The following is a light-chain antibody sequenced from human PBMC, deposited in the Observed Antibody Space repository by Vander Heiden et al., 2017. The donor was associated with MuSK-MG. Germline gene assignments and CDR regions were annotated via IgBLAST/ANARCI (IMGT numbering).Light chain of an antibody. CDR3: ETWDTLVV. CDR1: SGHSSYI. Sequence: QPVRTQSSSASASLGSSFKLTCTLSSGHSSYIIAWHQQQPGKAPRYLMKLEGSGSYNKGSGVPDRFSGSSSGADRYLTISNLQFEDEADYYCETWDTLVVFGGGTKLTVL. J-gene: IGLJ2*01. V-gene: IGLV4-60*02. CDR2: LEGSGSY.